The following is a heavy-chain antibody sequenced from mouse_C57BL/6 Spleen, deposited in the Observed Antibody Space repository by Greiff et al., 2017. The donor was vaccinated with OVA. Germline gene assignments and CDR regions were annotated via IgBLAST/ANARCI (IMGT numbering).Heavy chain of an antibody. CDR1: GFTFSSYA. CDR3: ARDQDDYGTPFAY. CDR2: ISDGGSYT. Sequence: EVQRVESGGGLVKPGGSLKLSCAASGFTFSSYAMSWVRQTPEKRLEWVATISDGGSYTYYQDNVKGRFTISRDNAKNNLYLQLSHLQSEDTAMYYCARDQDDYGTPFAYWGQGTLVTVSA. V-gene: IGHV5-4*01. J-gene: IGHJ3*01. D-gene: IGHD2-4*01.